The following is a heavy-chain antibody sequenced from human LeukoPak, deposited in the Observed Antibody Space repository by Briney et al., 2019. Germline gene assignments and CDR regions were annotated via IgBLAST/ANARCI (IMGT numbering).Heavy chain of an antibody. Sequence: PGGSLRLSCAASGFTFDDYGMSWVRQAPGKGLEWVSGINWNGGSTGYADSVKGRFTISRDNAKNSLYLQMNSLRAGDTALYYCARLGGKVPAAIYYYYMDVWGKATTVTASS. CDR3: ARLGGKVPAAIYYYYMDV. J-gene: IGHJ6*03. CDR1: GFTFDDYG. D-gene: IGHD2-2*01. V-gene: IGHV3-20*04. CDR2: INWNGGST.